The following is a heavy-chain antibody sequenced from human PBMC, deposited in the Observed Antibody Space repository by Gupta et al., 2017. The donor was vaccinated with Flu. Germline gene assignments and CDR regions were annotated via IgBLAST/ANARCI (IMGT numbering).Heavy chain of an antibody. V-gene: IGHV3-21*01. CDR1: GFPFSSYS. CDR3: ARARRQWLVLYYGMDV. D-gene: IGHD6-19*01. Sequence: EVQLVESGGGLVKPGGSLRLSCAASGFPFSSYSMNLFRQAPGKGLEWVSSISSSSSYIYYADSVKGRFTISRDNAKNSLYLQMNSLRAEDTAVYYCARARRQWLVLYYGMDVWGQGTTVTVSS. J-gene: IGHJ6*02. CDR2: ISSSSSYI.